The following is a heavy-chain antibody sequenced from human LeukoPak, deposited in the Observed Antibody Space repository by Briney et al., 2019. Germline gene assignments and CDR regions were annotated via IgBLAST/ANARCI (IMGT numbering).Heavy chain of an antibody. J-gene: IGHJ4*02. V-gene: IGHV1-69*04. D-gene: IGHD1-7*01. CDR1: GGTFSSYA. CDR2: IIPILGIT. Sequence: SVKVSCKASGGTFSSYAINWVRQAPGQGLEWMGRIIPILGITNYAQKFQGRVTITADKSTSTAYMELSSLRSEDTAVYYCATDLSNYALDYWGQGTLVTVSS. CDR3: ATDLSNYALDY.